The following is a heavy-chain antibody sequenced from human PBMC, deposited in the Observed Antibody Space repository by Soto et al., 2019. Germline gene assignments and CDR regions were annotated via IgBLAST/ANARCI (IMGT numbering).Heavy chain of an antibody. D-gene: IGHD2-15*01. CDR3: TRGSIIVVVVADTGGDFDI. Sequence: GGSLRLSCTASGFTFGDYAMSWFRQAPGKGLEWVGFIRSKAYGGTTEYAASVKGRFTISRDDSKSIAYLQMNSLKTEDTAVYYCTRGSIIVVVVADTGGDFDIWGQGTMVTVSS. V-gene: IGHV3-49*03. CDR2: IRSKAYGGTT. CDR1: GFTFGDYA. J-gene: IGHJ3*02.